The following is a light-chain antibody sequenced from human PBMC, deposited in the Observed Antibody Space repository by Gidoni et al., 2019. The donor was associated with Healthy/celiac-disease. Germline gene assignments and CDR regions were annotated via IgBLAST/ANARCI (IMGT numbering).Light chain of an antibody. CDR2: DAS. CDR3: QQRSNWPPMYT. J-gene: IGKJ2*01. Sequence: EIVLTQSPATLSLSPGERATLSCRASQSVSSYLAWYQQKPGQAPRLLIYDASNRATGIPARFRGSGSGTDFTLTISSLEPEDFAVYYCQQRSNWPPMYTFGQXTKLEIK. CDR1: QSVSSY. V-gene: IGKV3-11*01.